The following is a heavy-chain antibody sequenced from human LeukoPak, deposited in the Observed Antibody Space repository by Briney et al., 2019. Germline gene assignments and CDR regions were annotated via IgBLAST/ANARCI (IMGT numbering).Heavy chain of an antibody. J-gene: IGHJ4*02. D-gene: IGHD3-3*01. CDR1: GFTFSSHG. CDR2: IIPSGHTT. Sequence: GGSLRLSCVASGFTFSSHGMNWVRQAPGKGLEWVSGIIPSGHTTYYADSVRGRFTISRDNSKNTLFLQMNSLRPEDTAVYYCAKEEWLSSEHFDYWGQGTLVTVSS. V-gene: IGHV3-23*01. CDR3: AKEEWLSSEHFDY.